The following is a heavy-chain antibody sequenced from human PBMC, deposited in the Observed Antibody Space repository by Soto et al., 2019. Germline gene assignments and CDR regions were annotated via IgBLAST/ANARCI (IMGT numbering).Heavy chain of an antibody. CDR1: GFTFSNYA. V-gene: IGHV3-23*01. J-gene: IGHJ6*02. CDR2: ISGSGGTT. Sequence: PGGSLRLSCAASGFTFSNYAMNWVRQAPGKGLEWVSGISGSGGTTYYGDSVKGRFTISRDNSNNTLYLQMNSLRAEDTALYYCARDFKRVSLWRNSISYYFGMDVWGQGTTVTVSS. D-gene: IGHD4-4*01. CDR3: ARDFKRVSLWRNSISYYFGMDV.